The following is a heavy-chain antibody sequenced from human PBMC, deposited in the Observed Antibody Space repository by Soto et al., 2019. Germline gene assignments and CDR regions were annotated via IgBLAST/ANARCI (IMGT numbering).Heavy chain of an antibody. D-gene: IGHD3-22*01. Sequence: PGESLKISCNGSGYSFFSHWIGWVRQMPGKGLEWVGIIYPADSETRYSPSFQGQVTISVDKSINTAYLQWSSLKASDTAMYYCARRPWLSGYYDYWGQGTLVTVS. CDR3: ARRPWLSGYYDY. J-gene: IGHJ4*02. V-gene: IGHV5-51*01. CDR2: IYPADSET. CDR1: GYSFFSHW.